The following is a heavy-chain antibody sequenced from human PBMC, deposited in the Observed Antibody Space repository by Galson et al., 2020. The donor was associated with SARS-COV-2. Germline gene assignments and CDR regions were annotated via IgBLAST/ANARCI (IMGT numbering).Heavy chain of an antibody. D-gene: IGHD3-22*01. CDR1: GGSLSGNY. CDR2: INDRGRT. V-gene: IGHV4-34*01. CDR3: ARGVSGVTMVVVVFTSASYYFDS. Sequence: PSETLSLTCAVYGGSLSGNYWSWIRQSPGKGLEWIGEINDRGRTKYNPSLKSRVTIPVDTSKNQFSLRLKSMTAADTAVYYCARGVSGVTMVVVVFTSASYYFDSWGQGTLVTVSS. J-gene: IGHJ4*02.